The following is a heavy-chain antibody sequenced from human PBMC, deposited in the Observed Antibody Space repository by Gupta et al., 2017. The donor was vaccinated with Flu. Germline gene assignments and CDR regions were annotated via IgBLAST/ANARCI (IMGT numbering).Heavy chain of an antibody. CDR3: ARVERLGGWRNGFDY. CDR2: INPSGGST. J-gene: IGHJ4*02. Sequence: QVQLVQSGAEVKKPGASVKVSCKASGYTFTSYYMHWVRQAPGQGLEWMGIINPSGGSTSYAQKFQGRVTMTRDTSTSTVYMELSSLRSEDTAVYYCARVERLGGWRNGFDYWGQGTLVTVSS. V-gene: IGHV1-46*01. CDR1: GYTFTSYY. D-gene: IGHD6-19*01.